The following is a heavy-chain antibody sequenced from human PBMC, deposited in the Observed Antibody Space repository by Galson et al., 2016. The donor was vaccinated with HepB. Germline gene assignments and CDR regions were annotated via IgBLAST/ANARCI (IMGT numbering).Heavy chain of an antibody. Sequence: SLRLSCAASEFTFSRYWMHWVRQVPGKGLVWVSRINEDGRITNYADSVKGRFTISRDNARNTLYLQMNSLRVDDTAIYSCARDLSGYSDYWGQGPLVTVSS. V-gene: IGHV3-74*01. CDR2: INEDGRIT. D-gene: IGHD5-12*01. J-gene: IGHJ4*02. CDR3: ARDLSGYSDY. CDR1: EFTFSRYW.